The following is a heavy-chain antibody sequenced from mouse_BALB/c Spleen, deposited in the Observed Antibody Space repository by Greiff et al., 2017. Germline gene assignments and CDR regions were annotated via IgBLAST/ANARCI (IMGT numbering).Heavy chain of an antibody. J-gene: IGHJ2*01. D-gene: IGHD2-2*01. CDR1: GFTFSDYY. Sequence: EVMLVESGGGLVKPGGSLKLSCAASGFTFSDYYMYWVRQTPEKRLEWVATISDGGSYTYYPDSVKGRFTISRDNAKNNLYLQMSSLKSEDTAMYYCARGIYYGYGYYFDYWGQGTTLTVSS. CDR3: ARGIYYGYGYYFDY. CDR2: ISDGGSYT. V-gene: IGHV5-4*02.